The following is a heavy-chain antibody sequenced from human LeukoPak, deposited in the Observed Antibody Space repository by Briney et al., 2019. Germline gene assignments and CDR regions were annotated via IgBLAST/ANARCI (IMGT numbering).Heavy chain of an antibody. CDR1: GYAFTSHY. J-gene: IGHJ4*02. V-gene: IGHV1-46*01. CDR2: LKPSGASP. CDR3: ARTSSGYFDY. Sequence: ASVKVSCKASGYAFTSHYMHWVRQAPGQGLEWMGILKPSGASPSYAQKFQGRVTMTRDTSTSTVYMELSSLRSEDTAVYYCARTSSGYFDYWGQGTLVTVSS. D-gene: IGHD3-22*01.